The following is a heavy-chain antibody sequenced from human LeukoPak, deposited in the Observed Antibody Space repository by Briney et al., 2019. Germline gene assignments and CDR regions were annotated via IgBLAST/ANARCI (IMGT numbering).Heavy chain of an antibody. V-gene: IGHV4-59*11. CDR3: ARARRLGLGYYYYYMDV. Sequence: PSETLSLTCTVSGGSISSHYWSWIRQPPGKGLEWIGYIYYSGSTNYNPSLKSRVTISVDTSKNQFSLELSSVTAADTAVYYCARARRLGLGYYYYYMDVWGKGTTVTVSS. CDR2: IYYSGST. J-gene: IGHJ6*03. D-gene: IGHD3-16*01. CDR1: GGSISSHY.